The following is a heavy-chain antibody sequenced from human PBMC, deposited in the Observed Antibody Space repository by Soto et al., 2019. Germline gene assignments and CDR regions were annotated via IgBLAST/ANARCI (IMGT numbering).Heavy chain of an antibody. Sequence: SETLSLTCSVSGGSIGNYYWSWIRQPPGKGLEWIGFIYHSETTNYNPSLKSRVTMSVDTPKNLFSLKLSSVTAADTAVYYCARDAPSSSYFDYWGRGTLVTVSS. D-gene: IGHD6-13*01. CDR1: GGSIGNYY. CDR3: ARDAPSSSYFDY. V-gene: IGHV4-59*12. J-gene: IGHJ4*02. CDR2: IYHSETT.